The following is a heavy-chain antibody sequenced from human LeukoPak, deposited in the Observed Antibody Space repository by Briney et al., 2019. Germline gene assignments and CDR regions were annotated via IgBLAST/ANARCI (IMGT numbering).Heavy chain of an antibody. V-gene: IGHV1-69*05. D-gene: IGHD3-3*01. CDR3: ATDFWSGYYRVLDY. CDR2: IIPIFGTA. J-gene: IGHJ4*02. CDR1: GYRFSGSG. Sequence: GASVKVSCKTSGYRFSGSGISWVRQAPGQGLEWMGGIIPIFGTANYAQKFQGRVTITTDESTSTAYMELSSLRSEDTAVYYCATDFWSGYYRVLDYWGQGTLVTVSS.